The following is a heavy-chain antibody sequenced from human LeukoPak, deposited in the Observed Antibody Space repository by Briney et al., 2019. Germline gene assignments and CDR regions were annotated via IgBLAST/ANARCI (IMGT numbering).Heavy chain of an antibody. D-gene: IGHD6-6*01. CDR1: GFTFSSYE. V-gene: IGHV3-48*03. J-gene: IGHJ4*02. Sequence: GGSLRLSCAASGFTFSSYEMNWVRQAPGKGLEWVSYISSSGSTIYYADSVKGRFTISRDNAKNSLYLQMNSLRAEDTAVYYCARGLILEQLWGRGQGTLVTVSS. CDR2: ISSSGSTI. CDR3: ARGLILEQLWG.